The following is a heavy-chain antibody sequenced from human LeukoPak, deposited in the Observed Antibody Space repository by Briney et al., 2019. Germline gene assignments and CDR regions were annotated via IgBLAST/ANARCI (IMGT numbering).Heavy chain of an antibody. CDR1: GFTFDDYG. V-gene: IGHV3-20*04. Sequence: GGSLRLSCAASGFTFDDYGMHWVRQAPGKGLEWVSLITWNGGITYYADSVKGRFTISRDNAKNSLCLQVNSLRAEDTAVYYCARVYSSSSGKNVFDIWGQGTMVIVSS. J-gene: IGHJ3*02. D-gene: IGHD6-6*01. CDR3: ARVYSSSSGKNVFDI. CDR2: ITWNGGIT.